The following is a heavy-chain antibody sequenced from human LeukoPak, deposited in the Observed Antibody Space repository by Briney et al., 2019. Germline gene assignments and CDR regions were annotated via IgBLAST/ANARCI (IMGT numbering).Heavy chain of an antibody. Sequence: ASVKVSCKASGYTFTGYYMHWVRQAPGQGLEWMGWINPGSGATNCAQRFHGRVTMTRDTSISTVYMELSRLRSDDTAVYYCARDVGEYCSSINCHASDYWGQGTLVTVSS. CDR1: GYTFTGYY. CDR2: INPGSGAT. V-gene: IGHV1-2*02. CDR3: ARDVGEYCSSINCHASDY. J-gene: IGHJ4*02. D-gene: IGHD2-2*01.